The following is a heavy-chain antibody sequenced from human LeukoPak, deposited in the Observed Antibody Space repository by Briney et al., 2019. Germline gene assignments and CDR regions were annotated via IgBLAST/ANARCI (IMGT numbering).Heavy chain of an antibody. V-gene: IGHV4-59*01. CDR3: ARDGDYSGYDSLDY. CDR1: GGSISSYY. D-gene: IGHD5-12*01. Sequence: SETLSLTCTVSGGSISSYYWSWIRQPPGKGLERIGYIYYSGSTNYNPSLKSRVTISVDTSKNQFSLKLSSVTAADTAVYYCARDGDYSGYDSLDYWGQGTLVTVSS. J-gene: IGHJ4*02. CDR2: IYYSGST.